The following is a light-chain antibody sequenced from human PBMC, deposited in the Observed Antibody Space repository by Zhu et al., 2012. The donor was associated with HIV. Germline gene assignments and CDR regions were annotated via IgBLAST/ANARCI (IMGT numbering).Light chain of an antibody. CDR1: QSVGSRY. J-gene: IGKJ1*01. CDR3: QQYDTSPMT. CDR2: GTF. Sequence: EIELTQSPGTLSLSPGDRATLSCRASQSVGSRYLAWYQQNPGQALRLLIYGTFNRATGVPDRFSGSGSGTDFTLTITRLKSEDFAVYYCQQYDTSPMTFGQGTKVEVK. V-gene: IGKV3-20*01.